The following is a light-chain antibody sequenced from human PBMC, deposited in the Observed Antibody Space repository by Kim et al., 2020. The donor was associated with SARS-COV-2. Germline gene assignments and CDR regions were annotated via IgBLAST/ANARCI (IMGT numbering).Light chain of an antibody. CDR2: DVS. Sequence: PGQSITISCTGTGSDVGGYDYVSWYQQHPGRAPKLMIYDVSKRPSGVSNRFSASKSDNTASLTISGLQAEDEADYYCSSYTSGSTLFGGGTQLTVL. J-gene: IGLJ3*02. CDR1: GSDVGGYDY. CDR3: SSYTSGSTL. V-gene: IGLV2-14*04.